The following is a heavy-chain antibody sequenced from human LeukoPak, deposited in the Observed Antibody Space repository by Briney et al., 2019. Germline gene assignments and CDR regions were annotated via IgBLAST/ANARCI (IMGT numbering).Heavy chain of an antibody. D-gene: IGHD1-26*01. CDR3: ARHRLGSLDP. V-gene: IGHV4-39*01. CDR2: IDYSGST. J-gene: IGHJ5*02. Sequence: TSETLSVTCAVSVGSISSSSYYWGWIRQPPGKWLEWIGRIDYSGSTYYNPSLKGRVTISVDTSKNQFSLRLSSVTAADTAVYYCARHRLGSLDPWGQGTLVTVSS. CDR1: VGSISSSSYY.